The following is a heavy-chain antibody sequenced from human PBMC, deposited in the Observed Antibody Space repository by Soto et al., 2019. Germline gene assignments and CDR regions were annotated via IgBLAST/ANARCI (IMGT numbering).Heavy chain of an antibody. J-gene: IGHJ5*02. Sequence: ASVMVSCKASGCTVTSGGISGVRQAPVQGLEGVGWSSAYNGKANYAKKLQGGVTMTADTSTSTAYMELGGLGADATAVYYWGRLGISDIWTGSHGGFWFDPWGQATLVTESS. V-gene: IGHV1-18*01. CDR2: SSAYNGKA. CDR3: GRLGISDIWTGSHGGFWFDP. CDR1: GCTVTSGG. D-gene: IGHD3-9*01.